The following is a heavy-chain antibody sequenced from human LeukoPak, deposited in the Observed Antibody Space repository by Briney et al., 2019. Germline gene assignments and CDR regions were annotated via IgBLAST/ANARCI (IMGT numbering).Heavy chain of an antibody. CDR3: AKPQYDSSWYYFDY. V-gene: IGHV3-23*01. Sequence: GGSLRLSCAASGFTFSTYAMSWVRQAPGKGLEWVSTISGKGVSTYYANSVKGRFTISRDNSKNTLWLQMNSLRAEDTALYYCAKPQYDSSWYYFDYWGQGTLVTGSS. CDR2: ISGKGVST. J-gene: IGHJ4*02. D-gene: IGHD6-13*01. CDR1: GFTFSTYA.